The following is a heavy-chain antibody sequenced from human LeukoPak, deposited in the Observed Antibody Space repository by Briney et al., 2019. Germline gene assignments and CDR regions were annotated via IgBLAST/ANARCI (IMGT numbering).Heavy chain of an antibody. CDR2: ISGSGSST. CDR1: GFTFGKYW. Sequence: GGSLRLSCVASGFTFGKYWMSWVRQAPGKGLEWVSTISGSGSSTNYADSVKGRFTISRDNSRNTLSLQVNSLRAEDTAIYYCARIGVAGSEFDYWGQGTLVTVSS. J-gene: IGHJ4*02. CDR3: ARIGVAGSEFDY. D-gene: IGHD6-19*01. V-gene: IGHV3-23*01.